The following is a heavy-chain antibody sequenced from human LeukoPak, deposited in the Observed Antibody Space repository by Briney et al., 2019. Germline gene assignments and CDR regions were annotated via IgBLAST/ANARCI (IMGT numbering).Heavy chain of an antibody. J-gene: IGHJ6*02. Sequence: PGGSLRLSCAASGFTFSSYEMNWVRQAPGKGLEWVSYISSSGSTIYYADSVKGRFTISRDNAKNSLYLQMNSLRAEDTAVYYCARVAPYYYDSSGYGMDVWGQGTTVTVSS. CDR1: GFTFSSYE. V-gene: IGHV3-48*03. CDR2: ISSSGSTI. CDR3: ARVAPYYYDSSGYGMDV. D-gene: IGHD3-22*01.